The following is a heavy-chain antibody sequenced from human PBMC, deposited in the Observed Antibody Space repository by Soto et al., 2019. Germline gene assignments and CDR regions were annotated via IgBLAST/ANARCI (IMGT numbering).Heavy chain of an antibody. J-gene: IGHJ6*02. V-gene: IGHV3-30-3*01. D-gene: IGHD3-10*01. CDR1: GFTFSSYA. CDR3: ARDITRGGGMDV. Sequence: HPGGSLRLSCAASGFTFSSYAMHWVRQAPGKGLEWVAVISYDGSNKYYADSVKGRFTISRDNSKNTLYLQMNSLRAEDTAVYYCARDITRGGGMDVWGQGTTVTVSS. CDR2: ISYDGSNK.